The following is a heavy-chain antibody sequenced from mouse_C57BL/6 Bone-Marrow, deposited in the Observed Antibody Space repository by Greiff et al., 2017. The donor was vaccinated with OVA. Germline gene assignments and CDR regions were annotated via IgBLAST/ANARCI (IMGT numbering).Heavy chain of an antibody. Sequence: VQLQQPGAELVKPGASVKLSCKASGYTFTSYWMHWVKQRPGRGLEWIGRIDPNSGGTKYNEKFKSTATLTVDKPSSTAYIQLSILTSEDSAVYYCARSVEFFSTVVATDAMGYWGQGTSVTVSS. V-gene: IGHV1-72*01. J-gene: IGHJ4*01. CDR2: IDPNSGGT. CDR3: ARSVEFFSTVVATDAMGY. CDR1: GYTFTSYW. D-gene: IGHD1-1*01.